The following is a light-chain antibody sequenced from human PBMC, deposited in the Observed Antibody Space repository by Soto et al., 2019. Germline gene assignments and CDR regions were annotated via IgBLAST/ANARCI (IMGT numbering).Light chain of an antibody. J-gene: IGLJ2*01. V-gene: IGLV2-14*01. CDR3: SSYTIRSTLV. CDR1: SSDVGGYNY. Sequence: QSALTQPASVSGSPGQSITISCTGTSSDVGGYNYVSWYQQHPGKAPKLMIYEVSNRPSGVSNRFSGSKSGNTASLTISGLQAEDEADYYCSSYTIRSTLVFDGGTKLTVL. CDR2: EVS.